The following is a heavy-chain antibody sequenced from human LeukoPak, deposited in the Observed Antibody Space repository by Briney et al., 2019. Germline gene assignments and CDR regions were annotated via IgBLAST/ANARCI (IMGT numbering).Heavy chain of an antibody. CDR3: ARDTSGWAQTHAFDY. Sequence: ASVKVSCKASGYTFTDYYMHWVRQAPGQGLEWMGRINPNSGGTSYAQKFQGKVTMTRDTSTNTAYMELSRLRSDDTAVYYCARDTSGWAQTHAFDYWGQGTLVTVSS. D-gene: IGHD6-19*01. CDR1: GYTFTDYY. J-gene: IGHJ4*02. CDR2: INPNSGGT. V-gene: IGHV1-2*06.